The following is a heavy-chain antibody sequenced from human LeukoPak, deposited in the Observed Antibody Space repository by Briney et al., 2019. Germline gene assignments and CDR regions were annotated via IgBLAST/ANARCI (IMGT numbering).Heavy chain of an antibody. CDR3: ARDLVERTYYDSRPCNAFDI. D-gene: IGHD3-22*01. Sequence: PSETLSLTCTVSGGSISSYYWSWIRQPPGKGLEWIGYIYYSGSTNYNPSLKSRVTISVDTSKNQFSLKLSSVTAADTAVYYCARDLVERTYYDSRPCNAFDIWGQGTMVTVSS. J-gene: IGHJ3*02. V-gene: IGHV4-59*01. CDR2: IYYSGST. CDR1: GGSISSYY.